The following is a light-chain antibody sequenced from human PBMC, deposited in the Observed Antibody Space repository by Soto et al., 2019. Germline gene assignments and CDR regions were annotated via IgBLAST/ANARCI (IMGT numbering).Light chain of an antibody. CDR1: SSDVGGYDY. CDR2: DVT. J-gene: IGLJ1*01. V-gene: IGLV2-11*01. CDR3: CSYGGSFPYV. Sequence: QSVLTQPPSVSGSPGQSVTISCTGTSSDVGGYDYVSWYQQRPGKAPKLLIYDVTKRPSGVPDRFSGSKSGNTASLTISGLQAEDEADFYCCSYGGSFPYVFGTGIKVTVL.